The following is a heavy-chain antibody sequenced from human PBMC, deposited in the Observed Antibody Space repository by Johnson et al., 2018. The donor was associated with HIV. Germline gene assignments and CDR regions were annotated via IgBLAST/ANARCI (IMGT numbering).Heavy chain of an antibody. CDR1: GFTVSSNE. J-gene: IGHJ3*02. V-gene: IGHV3-38*03. Sequence: VQLVESGGGVVQPGGSLRLSCAASGFTVSSNEMSWVRQAPGKGLEWVSSISGGSTYFADSRKGRFTISRDNSKNTLYLQMGNLRADDMAVYYCAREETTAPAAFDIWGQGTMVTVSS. CDR2: ISGGST. CDR3: AREETTAPAAFDI. D-gene: IGHD4-17*01.